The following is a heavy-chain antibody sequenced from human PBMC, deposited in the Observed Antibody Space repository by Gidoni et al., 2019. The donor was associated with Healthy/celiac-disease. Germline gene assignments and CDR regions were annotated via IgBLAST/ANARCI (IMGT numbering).Heavy chain of an antibody. V-gene: IGHV4-39*01. J-gene: IGHJ5*02. CDR1: GGSISSSSYY. CDR2: IYDSGST. CDR3: ARQPHSYGDAYNWFDP. D-gene: IGHD4-17*01. Sequence: QLQLQESGPGLGKPSETLSLTCTVPGGSISSSSYYWGWIRQPPGKGLEWIGSIYDSGSTYYNPSHKSRVTISVDTSKNQFSLKLSSVTAADTAVYYCARQPHSYGDAYNWFDPWGQGTLVTVSS.